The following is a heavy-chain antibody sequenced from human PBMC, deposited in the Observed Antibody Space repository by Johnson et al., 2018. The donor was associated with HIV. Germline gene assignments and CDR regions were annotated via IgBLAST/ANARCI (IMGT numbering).Heavy chain of an antibody. CDR3: ARVDRPYYYDSSDAPNAFDI. Sequence: VQLVESGGGVVRPGGSLKLSCAASGFSFDDYGMSWVRQPPGKGLEWVSGISWNSGRTYYADSVKGRFTISRDNSKNTLYLQMNNLRAEDTAVYYCARVDRPYYYDSSDAPNAFDIWGQGTMVIVSS. V-gene: IGHV3-20*04. J-gene: IGHJ3*02. CDR2: ISWNSGRT. CDR1: GFSFDDYG. D-gene: IGHD3-22*01.